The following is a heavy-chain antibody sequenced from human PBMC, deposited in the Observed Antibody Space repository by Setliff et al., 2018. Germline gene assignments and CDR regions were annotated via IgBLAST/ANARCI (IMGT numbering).Heavy chain of an antibody. CDR1: GGSISSSSYY. Sequence: SETLSLTCTVSGGSISSSSYYWGWIRQPPGKGLEWIGSIYYSGSTYYNPSLKSRVTISIDTSKNQFSLKVNSVTAADTAVYYCAKATGFGELFIWGQGALVTVS. D-gene: IGHD3-10*01. V-gene: IGHV4-39*07. CDR2: IYYSGST. CDR3: AKATGFGELFI. J-gene: IGHJ4*02.